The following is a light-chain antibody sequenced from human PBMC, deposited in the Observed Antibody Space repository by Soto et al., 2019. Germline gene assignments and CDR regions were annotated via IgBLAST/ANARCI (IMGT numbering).Light chain of an antibody. CDR1: QGISSY. CDR2: AAS. J-gene: IGKJ4*01. CDR3: QQLNSYPLT. V-gene: IGKV1-9*01. Sequence: DIQLTQSPSFLSASVGDRVTITCRASQGISSYLAWYQQNPGKAPKLLIYAASTLQSGVPSRFSSSGSGTEFTLTISSLQPEDFATYYCQQLNSYPLTFGGGTKVEIK.